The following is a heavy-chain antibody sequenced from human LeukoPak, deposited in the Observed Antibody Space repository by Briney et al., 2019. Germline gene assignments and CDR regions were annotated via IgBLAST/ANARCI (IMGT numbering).Heavy chain of an antibody. J-gene: IGHJ4*02. D-gene: IGHD3-10*01. CDR2: ISYDGSNK. V-gene: IGHV3-30*18. Sequence: PGRSLRLSCAASGFTFSSYGMHWVRQAPGKGLEWVAVISYDGSNKYYADSVKGRFTISRDNSKNTLYLQMNSLRAEDTAVYYCAKAPSRLWFGELSPFDCWGQGTLVTVSS. CDR1: GFTFSSYG. CDR3: AKAPSRLWFGELSPFDC.